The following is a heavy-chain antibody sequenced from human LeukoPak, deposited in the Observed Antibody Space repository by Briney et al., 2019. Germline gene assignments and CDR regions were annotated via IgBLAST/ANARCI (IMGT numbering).Heavy chain of an antibody. CDR1: GGSISSYY. Sequence: SETLSLTCTVSGGSISSYYWSWIRQPPGKGLEWIGYIYYSGSTNYNPSLKSRVTISVDTSKNQFSLKLSSVTAADTAVYYCARGRGQWLVSQGYFQHWGQGTLVTVSS. D-gene: IGHD6-19*01. J-gene: IGHJ1*01. CDR2: IYYSGST. CDR3: ARGRGQWLVSQGYFQH. V-gene: IGHV4-59*12.